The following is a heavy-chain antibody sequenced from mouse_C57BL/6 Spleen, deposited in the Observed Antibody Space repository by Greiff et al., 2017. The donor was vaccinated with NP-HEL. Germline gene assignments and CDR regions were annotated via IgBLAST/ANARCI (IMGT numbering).Heavy chain of an antibody. J-gene: IGHJ1*03. CDR2: IDPSDSYT. D-gene: IGHD2-3*01. CDR3: ARARDGSYWYFDV. V-gene: IGHV1-59*01. Sequence: VQLQQPGAELVRPGTSVKLSCKASGYTFTSYWMHWVKQRPGQGLEWIGVIDPSDSYTNYNQKFKGKATLTVDTSSSTAYMQLSSLTSEDSAVYYCARARDGSYWYFDVWGTGTTVTVSS. CDR1: GYTFTSYW.